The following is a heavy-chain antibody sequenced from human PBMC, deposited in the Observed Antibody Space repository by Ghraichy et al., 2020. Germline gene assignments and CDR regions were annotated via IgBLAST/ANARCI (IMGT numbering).Heavy chain of an antibody. D-gene: IGHD3-10*01. CDR3: ARAPALLWFGELLNYYFDY. J-gene: IGHJ4*02. V-gene: IGHV3-74*01. CDR1: GFTFSSYW. CDR2: INSDGSST. Sequence: GGSLRLSCAASGFTFSSYWMHWVRQAPGKGLVWVSRINSDGSSTSYADSVKGRFTISRDNAKNTLYLQMNSLRAEDTAVYYCARAPALLWFGELLNYYFDYWGQGTLVTVSS.